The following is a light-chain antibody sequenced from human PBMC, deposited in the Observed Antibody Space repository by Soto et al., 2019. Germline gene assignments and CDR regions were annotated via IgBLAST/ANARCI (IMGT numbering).Light chain of an antibody. CDR2: AAS. J-gene: IGKJ4*01. CDR1: QGVSNY. V-gene: IGKV1-27*01. Sequence: DFQMTQSPSSLSAFVGDRVTITCRASQGVSNYLAWYQQKSGQVPKLLIYAASTLQSGVPSRFSGGGSGTDFTLTISSLQPEDVATYYCQKYNSAPLTFGGGTRVEIK. CDR3: QKYNSAPLT.